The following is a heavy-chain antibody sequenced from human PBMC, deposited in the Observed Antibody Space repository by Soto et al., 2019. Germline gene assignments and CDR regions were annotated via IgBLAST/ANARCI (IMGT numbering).Heavy chain of an antibody. V-gene: IGHV4-4*02. D-gene: IGHD3-3*01. J-gene: IGHJ4*02. CDR2: IYHSGST. CDR3: ATRSLSRLRFVETH. Sequence: QVQLRESGPGLVRPSGTLSLTCTVSGDSISNTNWWSWVRQPPGKGLEWIGEIYHSGSTNYNPSLKSRVSISVDKSKNQFSLNLTSVTAADTAVYFCATRSLSRLRFVETHWGQGTLVTVAS. CDR1: GDSISNTNW.